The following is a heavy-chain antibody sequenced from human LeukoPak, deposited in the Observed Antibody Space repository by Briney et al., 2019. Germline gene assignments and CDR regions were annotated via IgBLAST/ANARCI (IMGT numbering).Heavy chain of an antibody. V-gene: IGHV3-13*01. Sequence: GGSLRLSCAASGFTLSNYDMHWVRQATGKGLEWVSRMGIVGDTYYSGSVKGRFTVSRENAKNSLNLQMNSPRAGDTALYYCVRSQGGNAEFDYWGQGTLVTVSS. J-gene: IGHJ4*02. CDR1: GFTLSNYD. CDR3: VRSQGGNAEFDY. D-gene: IGHD3-16*01. CDR2: MGIVGDT.